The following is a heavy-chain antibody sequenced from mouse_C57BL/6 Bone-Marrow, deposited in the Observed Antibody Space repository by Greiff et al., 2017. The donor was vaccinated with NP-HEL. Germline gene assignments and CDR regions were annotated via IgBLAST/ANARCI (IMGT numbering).Heavy chain of an antibody. CDR2: IDPSDSYT. Sequence: VQLQQPGAELVMPGASVKLSCKASGYTFTSYWMHWVKQRPGQGLEWIGEIDPSDSYTNYNQKFKGKSTLTVDKSSSTAYMQLSSLTSEDSAVYYCARCDYDEGFAYWGQGTLVTVSA. CDR3: ARCDYDEGFAY. V-gene: IGHV1-69*01. J-gene: IGHJ3*01. D-gene: IGHD2-4*01. CDR1: GYTFTSYW.